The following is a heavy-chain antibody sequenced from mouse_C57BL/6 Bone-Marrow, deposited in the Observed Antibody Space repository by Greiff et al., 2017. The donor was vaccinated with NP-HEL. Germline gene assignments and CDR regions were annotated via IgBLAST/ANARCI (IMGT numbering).Heavy chain of an antibody. J-gene: IGHJ1*03. CDR3: TLQANWDYWYFDV. D-gene: IGHD4-1*01. CDR2: IDPEDGDT. V-gene: IGHV14-1*01. Sequence: VQLQQSGAELVRPGASVKLSCTASGFNIKDYYMHWVKQRPEQGLEWIGRIDPEDGDTEYAPKFQGKATMTADTSSNTAYLQLSSLTSEDTAVYYCTLQANWDYWYFDVWGTGTTVTVSS. CDR1: GFNIKDYY.